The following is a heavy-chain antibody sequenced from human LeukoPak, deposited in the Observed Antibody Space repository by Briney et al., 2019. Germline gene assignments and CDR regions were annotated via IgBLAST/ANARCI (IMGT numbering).Heavy chain of an antibody. Sequence: GGSLRLSCAASGFTFSSYAMHWVRQAPGKGLEWVAVISYDGSNKYYADSVKGRFTISRDNSKNTLYLQMNSLRAEDTAVYYWARGYGSGSYLYYWGQGTLVTVSS. CDR1: GFTFSSYA. J-gene: IGHJ4*02. CDR2: ISYDGSNK. CDR3: ARGYGSGSYLYY. D-gene: IGHD3-10*01. V-gene: IGHV3-30*04.